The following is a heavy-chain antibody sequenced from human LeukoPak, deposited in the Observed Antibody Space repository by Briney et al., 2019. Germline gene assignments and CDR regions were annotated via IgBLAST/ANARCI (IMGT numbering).Heavy chain of an antibody. CDR2: INPNSGGT. V-gene: IGHV1-2*02. D-gene: IGHD6-19*01. CDR1: GYTFTGYY. J-gene: IGHJ5*02. CDR3: ARDQVEVAGRGDNWFDP. Sequence: SVKVSCKASGYTFTGYYMHWVRQAPGQGLEWMGWINPNSGGTNYAQKFQGRVTMTRDTSISTAYMELSRLRSDDTAVYYCARDQVEVAGRGDNWFDPWGQGTLVTVSS.